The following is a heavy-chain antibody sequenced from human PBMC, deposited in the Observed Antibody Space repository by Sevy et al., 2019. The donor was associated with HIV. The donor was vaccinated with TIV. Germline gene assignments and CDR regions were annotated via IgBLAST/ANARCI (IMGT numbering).Heavy chain of an antibody. Sequence: GGSLRLSCAASEFTFSSYAMSWVRQAPGKGLEWVSSISGSGRYTYYADTVEGRFTMSGNNSKNTLYVQMNSLRAEDTAVYYCAKGFCSGGTCPRDYYYYGMDVWGQGTTVTVSS. D-gene: IGHD2-15*01. CDR2: ISGSGRYT. CDR3: AKGFCSGGTCPRDYYYYGMDV. V-gene: IGHV3-23*01. CDR1: EFTFSSYA. J-gene: IGHJ6*02.